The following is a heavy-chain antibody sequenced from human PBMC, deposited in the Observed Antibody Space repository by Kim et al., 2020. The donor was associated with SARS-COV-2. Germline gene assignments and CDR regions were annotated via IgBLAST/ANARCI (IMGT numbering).Heavy chain of an antibody. Sequence: SETLSLTCTVSGGSISSSSYYWGWIRQPPGKGLEWIGSIYYSGSTYYNPSLKSRVTITVDTSKNQFSLKLSSVTAADTAVYYCARRGSSWYYYYDGMDVWGQGTAVTVSS. J-gene: IGHJ6*02. V-gene: IGHV4-39*01. CDR3: ARRGSSWYYYYDGMDV. D-gene: IGHD6-13*01. CDR2: IYYSGST. CDR1: GGSISSSSYY.